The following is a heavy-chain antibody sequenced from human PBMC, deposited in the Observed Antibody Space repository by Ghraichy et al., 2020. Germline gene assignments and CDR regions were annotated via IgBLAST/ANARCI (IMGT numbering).Heavy chain of an antibody. CDR1: GGSISSSSYY. D-gene: IGHD5-18*01. CDR3: ARHPRDTGYSYGFYAFDI. J-gene: IGHJ3*02. V-gene: IGHV4-39*01. Sequence: SQTLSLTCTVSGGSISSSSYYWGWIRQPPGKGLEWIGSIYYSGSTYYNPSLKSRVTISADTSKNQFSLKLNSVTAADTAVYYCARHPRDTGYSYGFYAFDIWGQGTMVTVSS. CDR2: IYYSGST.